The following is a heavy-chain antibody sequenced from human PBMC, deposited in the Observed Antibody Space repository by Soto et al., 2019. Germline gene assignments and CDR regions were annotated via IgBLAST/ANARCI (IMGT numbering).Heavy chain of an antibody. V-gene: IGHV3-30-3*01. CDR2: ISYDGSNK. J-gene: IGHJ4*02. CDR1: GFTFSSYA. CDR3: ARDGSFDY. Sequence: QVQLVESGGGVVQPGRSLRLSCAASGFTFSSYAMHWVRQAPGKGLEWVAVISYDGSNKYYADPVKGRFTISRDNSKNTLYLQMNSLRAEDTAVYYCARDGSFDYWGQGTLVTVSS.